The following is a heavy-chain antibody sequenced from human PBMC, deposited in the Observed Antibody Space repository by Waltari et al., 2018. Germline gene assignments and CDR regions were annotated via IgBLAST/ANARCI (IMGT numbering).Heavy chain of an antibody. Sequence: EVHLVESGGGLVKPGGSLRLSCAASGFTFNTFWMSWVRQAPGKGLGWVTDIKQDGSYTYYADSVKGRFTVSRDNAKNSLYLQMNSLRVEDTAVYYCARDWEGDRPNFDYWGQGTLVTVSS. CDR3: ARDWEGDRPNFDY. CDR2: IKQDGSYT. D-gene: IGHD1-26*01. CDR1: GFTFNTFW. V-gene: IGHV3-7*04. J-gene: IGHJ4*02.